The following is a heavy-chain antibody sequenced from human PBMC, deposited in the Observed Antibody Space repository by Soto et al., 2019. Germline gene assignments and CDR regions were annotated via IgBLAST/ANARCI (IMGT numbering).Heavy chain of an antibody. CDR3: AAEAVAGTFDY. CDR2: IWYDGSNK. CDR1: GFTFSSYG. J-gene: IGHJ4*02. Sequence: PGGSLRLSCAASGFTFSSYGMHWVRQAPCKGLEWVAVIWYDGSNKYYADSVKGRFTISRDNSKNTLYLQMNSLRAEDTAVYYCAAEAVAGTFDYWGQGTLVTVSS. D-gene: IGHD6-19*01. V-gene: IGHV3-33*01.